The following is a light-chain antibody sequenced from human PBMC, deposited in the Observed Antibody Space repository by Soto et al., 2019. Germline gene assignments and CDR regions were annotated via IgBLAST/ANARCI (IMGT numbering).Light chain of an antibody. CDR1: QSISSW. CDR2: KAS. J-gene: IGKJ1*01. CDR3: QQYYKTPT. V-gene: IGKV1-5*03. Sequence: DIQMTQSPSTLSASVGDRVTITCRASQSISSWLAWYQQKPGKAPKLLIYKASSREVGVPDRFSGSGSGTHFTLTISSLQAEDVAMYYCQQYYKTPTFGRGTKVDIK.